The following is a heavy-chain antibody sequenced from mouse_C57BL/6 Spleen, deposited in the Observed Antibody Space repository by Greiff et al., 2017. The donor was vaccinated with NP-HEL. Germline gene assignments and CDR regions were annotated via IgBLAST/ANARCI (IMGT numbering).Heavy chain of an antibody. D-gene: IGHD1-1*01. CDR2: INPNNGGT. V-gene: IGHV1-18*01. CDR3: AMGSSYWFAY. J-gene: IGHJ3*01. Sequence: VQLKESGPELVKPGASVKIPCKASGYTFTDYNMDWVKQSHGKSLEWIGDINPNNGGTIYNQKFKGKATLTVDKSSSTAYMELRSLTSEDTAVYYCAMGSSYWFAYWGQGTLVTVSA. CDR1: GYTFTDYN.